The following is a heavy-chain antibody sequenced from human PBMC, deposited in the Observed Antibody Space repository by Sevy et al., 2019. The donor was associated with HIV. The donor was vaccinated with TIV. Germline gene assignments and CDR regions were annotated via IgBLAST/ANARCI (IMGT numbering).Heavy chain of an antibody. CDR1: GGSIRRYY. CDR2: IYNSGNT. J-gene: IGHJ3*01. V-gene: IGHV4-59*13. D-gene: IGHD2-21*01. CDR3: ARVFDSEGAFDL. Sequence: SETLSLTCTVSGGSIRRYYWNWIRQPPGKGLEWIGYIYNSGNTNYNPSLKSRVTISVDTSKNQFSLRLSSVTAADTAVYYCARVFDSEGAFDLWGQWTMVTVSS.